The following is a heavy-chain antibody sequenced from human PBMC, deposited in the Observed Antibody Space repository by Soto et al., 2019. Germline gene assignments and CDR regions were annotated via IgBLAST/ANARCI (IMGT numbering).Heavy chain of an antibody. CDR1: GGSISSGGNY. D-gene: IGHD1-7*01. Sequence: QVQLQASGPGLVKPSQTLSLTCTVSGGSISSGGNYWSGIRHPPGKGLECIGYIYCSGCTYYNPCLKCRVTISGDASKDRFTLKLCYVHCADTAVYYCAGACRNYDEFPHYCSLDVWGRGTLVAVSA. CDR2: IYCSGCT. V-gene: IGHV4-31*03. CDR3: AGACRNYDEFPHYCSLDV. J-gene: IGHJ2*01.